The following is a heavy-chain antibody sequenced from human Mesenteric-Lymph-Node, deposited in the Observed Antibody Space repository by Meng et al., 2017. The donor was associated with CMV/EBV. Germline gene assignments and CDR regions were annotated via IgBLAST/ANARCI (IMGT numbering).Heavy chain of an antibody. Sequence: GESLKISCAASGFTFSSYGMHWVRQAPGKGLEWVAVIAYDGSHIYYADSVKGRFTISRDNSKNTLYLQMNTLRAEDTAMYYCARDSGGGYFDYWGQGTLVTVSS. CDR2: IAYDGSHI. CDR3: ARDSGGGYFDY. CDR1: GFTFSSYG. J-gene: IGHJ4*02. V-gene: IGHV3-33*05. D-gene: IGHD3-16*01.